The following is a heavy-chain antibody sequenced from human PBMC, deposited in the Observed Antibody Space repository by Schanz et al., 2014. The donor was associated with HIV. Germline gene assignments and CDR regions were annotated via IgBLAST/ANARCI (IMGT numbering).Heavy chain of an antibody. D-gene: IGHD5-18*01. V-gene: IGHV3-72*01. CDR1: GFTFSSYG. J-gene: IGHJ6*02. CDR2: SRVKSDSYAT. CDR3: RGYRFYYGVDF. Sequence: VQLVESGGGVVQPGRSLRLSCAASGFTFSSYGMHWVRQAPGKGLEWVARSRVKSDSYATEYAASVTGRFTISRDDSKNSVYLQMNSLNIEDTAVYYCRGYRFYYGVDFWGQGTTVTVSS.